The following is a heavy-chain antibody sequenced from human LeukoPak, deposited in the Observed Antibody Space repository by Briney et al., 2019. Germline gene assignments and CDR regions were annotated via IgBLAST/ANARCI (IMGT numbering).Heavy chain of an antibody. Sequence: ASVKVSCMPCGYTFTSYYMHWVRQAPGQGLEWMGIINPSGGSTSYAQKFQGRVTMTRDTSTSTVYMELSSLRSEDTAVYYCARDGSYSYAFDIWGQGTMVTVSS. V-gene: IGHV1-46*01. CDR3: ARDGSYSYAFDI. CDR2: INPSGGST. CDR1: GYTFTSYY. D-gene: IGHD1-26*01. J-gene: IGHJ3*02.